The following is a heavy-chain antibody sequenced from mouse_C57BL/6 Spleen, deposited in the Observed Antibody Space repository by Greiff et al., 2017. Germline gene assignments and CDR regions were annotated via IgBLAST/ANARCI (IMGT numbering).Heavy chain of an antibody. V-gene: IGHV1-26*01. CDR1: GYTFTDYY. CDR2: INPNNGGT. J-gene: IGHJ3*01. Sequence: EVQLQQSGPELVKPGASVKISCKASGYTFTDYYMNWVKQSHGKSLEWIGDINPNNGGTSYNQKFKGKATLTVDKSSSTSYMELRSLTSEDSAVYYCARPTGPRVFAYWGQGTLVTVSA. CDR3: ARPTGPRVFAY. D-gene: IGHD4-1*02.